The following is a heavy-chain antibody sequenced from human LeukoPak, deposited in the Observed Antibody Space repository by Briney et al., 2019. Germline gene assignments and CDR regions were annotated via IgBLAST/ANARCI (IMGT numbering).Heavy chain of an antibody. CDR1: GGSFSGYY. J-gene: IGHJ4*02. CDR2: INHSGST. CDR3: ATLSGYSGSYYSFDY. D-gene: IGHD1-26*01. V-gene: IGHV4-34*01. Sequence: SETLSLTCAVYGGSFSGYYWSWLRQPPGKGLEWVGEINHSGSTNYNPSLKSRVTISVDTSKNQFSLKLSSVTAADTAVYYCATLSGYSGSYYSFDYWGQGTLVTVSS.